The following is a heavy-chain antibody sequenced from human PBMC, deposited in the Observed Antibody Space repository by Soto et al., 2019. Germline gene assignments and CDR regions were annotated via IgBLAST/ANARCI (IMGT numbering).Heavy chain of an antibody. CDR1: GGSISSSSYY. V-gene: IGHV4-39*01. Sequence: SETLSLTCTVSGGSISSSSYYWGWIRQPPGKGLEWIGSIYYSGSTYYNPSLKSRVTISVDTSKNQFSLKLSSVTAADTAVYYCARARVQFWLDVWGKGTTVTVSS. CDR3: ARARVQFWLDV. J-gene: IGHJ6*04. D-gene: IGHD1-1*01. CDR2: IYYSGST.